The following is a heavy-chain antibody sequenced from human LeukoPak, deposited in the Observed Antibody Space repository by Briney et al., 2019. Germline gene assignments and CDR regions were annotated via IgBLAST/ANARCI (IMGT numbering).Heavy chain of an antibody. CDR3: ARRIPTSYYYYMDV. J-gene: IGHJ6*03. CDR1: GYSFTSYW. Sequence: GESLQISCKGSGYSFTSYWIGWVRQLPGKGLEWMGIIYPGDSDTRYSPSFQGQVTISADKSISTAYLQWSSLKASDPAMYYCARRIPTSYYYYMDVWGKGTTVTVSS. D-gene: IGHD2-2*01. V-gene: IGHV5-51*01. CDR2: IYPGDSDT.